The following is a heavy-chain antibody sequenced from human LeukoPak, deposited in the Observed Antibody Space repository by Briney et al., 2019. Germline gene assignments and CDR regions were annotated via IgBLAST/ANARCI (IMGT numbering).Heavy chain of an antibody. D-gene: IGHD3-9*01. CDR1: GASFSGYY. J-gene: IGHJ5*02. Sequence: SETLSLTCAVYGASFSGYYWSWIRQPPGKGLEWIGEINHSGSTNYNPSLKSRVTISVDTSKNQFSLRLSSVTAADTAVYYCARRPMYYDILTGYYKGWFDPWGQGTLVTVSS. CDR2: INHSGST. CDR3: ARRPMYYDILTGYYKGWFDP. V-gene: IGHV4-34*01.